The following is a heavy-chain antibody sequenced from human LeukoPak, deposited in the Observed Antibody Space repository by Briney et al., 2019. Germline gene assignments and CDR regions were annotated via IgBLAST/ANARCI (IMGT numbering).Heavy chain of an antibody. V-gene: IGHV3-23*01. J-gene: IGHJ4*02. Sequence: PGGSLRLSCAASGFTFSSHGMSWVRQAPGKGLEWVSAISGSGGSTYYADSVKGRFTMSRDNSKNTLYLQMNSLRAEDTAVYYCARDGHVDIVATTHFDYWGQGTLVTVSS. D-gene: IGHD5-12*01. CDR3: ARDGHVDIVATTHFDY. CDR2: ISGSGGST. CDR1: GFTFSSHG.